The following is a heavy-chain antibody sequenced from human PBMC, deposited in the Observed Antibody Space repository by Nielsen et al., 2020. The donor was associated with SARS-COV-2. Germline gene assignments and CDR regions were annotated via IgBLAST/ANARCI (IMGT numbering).Heavy chain of an antibody. V-gene: IGHV3-30*18. CDR2: ISYDGSNK. J-gene: IGHJ5*02. Sequence: WIRQPPGKGLEWVAVISYDGSNKYYADSVKGRFTISRDNSKNTVYLQMNSLRAEDTAVYYCAKVAGSPDVLLWFGGDNWFDPWGQGTLVTVSS. D-gene: IGHD3-10*01. CDR3: AKVAGSPDVLLWFGGDNWFDP.